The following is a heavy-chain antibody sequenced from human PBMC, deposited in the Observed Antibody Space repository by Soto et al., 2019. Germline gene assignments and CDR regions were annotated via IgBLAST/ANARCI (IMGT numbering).Heavy chain of an antibody. CDR2: ISYDGSNK. J-gene: IGHJ4*02. CDR1: GFTFSSYG. V-gene: IGHV3-30*18. Sequence: GGSLRFSCAASGFTFSSYGMHWVRQAPGKGLGWVAVISYDGSNKYYADSVKGRFTISRDNSKNTLYLQMNSLRAEDTAVYYCAKDYITVTTVRGGIFDYWGQGTLVTVSS. CDR3: AKDYITVTTVRGGIFDY. D-gene: IGHD4-4*01.